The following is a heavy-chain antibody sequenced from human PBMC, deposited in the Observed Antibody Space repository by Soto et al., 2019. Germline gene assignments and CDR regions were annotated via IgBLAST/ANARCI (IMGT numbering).Heavy chain of an antibody. CDR2: IYPGDSDT. CDR1: GYSFTSYC. CDR3: ARAMGGVTGTTRWFDP. V-gene: IGHV5-51*01. D-gene: IGHD1-7*01. J-gene: IGHJ5*02. Sequence: GESLKISCKGSGYSFTSYCIGWVRQMPGKGLEWMGIIYPGDSDTRYSPSFQGQVPISADKAISTAYLQWSSLKASDTAMYYCARAMGGVTGTTRWFDPWGQGTLVTVSS.